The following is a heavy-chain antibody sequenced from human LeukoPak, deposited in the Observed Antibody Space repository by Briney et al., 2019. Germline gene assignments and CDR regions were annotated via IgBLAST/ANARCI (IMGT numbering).Heavy chain of an antibody. V-gene: IGHV4-31*03. J-gene: IGHJ1*01. CDR1: GGSISSGGNY. CDR3: ARHGPYSSSWYQYFQH. CDR2: IYYSGST. D-gene: IGHD6-13*01. Sequence: PSGTLSLTRTVSGGSISSGGNYWSWIRQHPGKGLEWIGYIYYSGSTYYNPSLKSRVTISVDTSKDQFSLKLSSVTAADTAVYYCARHGPYSSSWYQYFQHWGQGTLVTVSS.